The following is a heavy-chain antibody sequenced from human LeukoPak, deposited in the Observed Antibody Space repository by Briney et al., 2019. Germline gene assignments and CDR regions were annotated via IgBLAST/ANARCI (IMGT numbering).Heavy chain of an antibody. CDR2: MSGRGGST. D-gene: IGHD4-17*01. CDR1: GFTFSSYA. Sequence: PGGSLRLSCAASGFTFSSYAMSWVRQAPGKGLEWVSAMSGRGGSTYYADSVKGRFTISRDNSKNTLYLQMNSLRAEDTAVYYCAKDYTVTGFYFDYWGQGTLVTVSS. CDR3: AKDYTVTGFYFDY. V-gene: IGHV3-23*01. J-gene: IGHJ4*02.